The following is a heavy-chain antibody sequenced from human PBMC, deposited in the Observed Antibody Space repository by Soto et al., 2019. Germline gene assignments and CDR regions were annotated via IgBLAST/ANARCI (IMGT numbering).Heavy chain of an antibody. V-gene: IGHV1-3*01. CDR1: GYTFSSYA. CDR2: INAGNGNT. D-gene: IGHD2-2*01. J-gene: IGHJ6*02. CDR3: ARDRACFCCSTSRQHLGSYGMHL. Sequence: AAVKVSYKESGYTFSSYAMHWVRKAPGQRLEWMEWINAGNGNTKYSQKFQGRVTITRDTSASTAYMELSRLRSDDTAVYYCARDRACFCCSTSRQHLGSYGMHLSC.